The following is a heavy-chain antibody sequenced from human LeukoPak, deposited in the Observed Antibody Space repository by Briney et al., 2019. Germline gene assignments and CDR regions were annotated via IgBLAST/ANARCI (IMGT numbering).Heavy chain of an antibody. V-gene: IGHV3-23*01. CDR2: ISGSGGST. D-gene: IGHD1-14*01. CDR3: AIGRSTPDV. CDR1: GFTLSSYA. Sequence: GGSLRLSCAASGFTLSSYAMSWVRQVPGKGLEWVSAISGSGGSTYYADSVKGRLTISRDNSKNTLYLQMNSLRAEDTAVYYCAIGRSTPDVWGQGTLVTVSS. J-gene: IGHJ4*02.